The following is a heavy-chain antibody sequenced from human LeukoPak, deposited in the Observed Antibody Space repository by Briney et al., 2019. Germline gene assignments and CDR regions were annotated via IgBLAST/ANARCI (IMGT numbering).Heavy chain of an antibody. J-gene: IGHJ6*03. V-gene: IGHV4-39*07. CDR3: ARGRRIAAAGTHNYYYMDV. Sequence: SETLSLTCTVSGGSISSSSYYWGWLRQPPGKGLEWIASIYYSGSTNYNPSLKSRVTISVDTSKNQFSLKLSSVTAADAAVYYCARGRRIAAAGTHNYYYMDVWGKGTTVTISS. D-gene: IGHD6-13*01. CDR1: GGSISSSSYY. CDR2: IYYSGST.